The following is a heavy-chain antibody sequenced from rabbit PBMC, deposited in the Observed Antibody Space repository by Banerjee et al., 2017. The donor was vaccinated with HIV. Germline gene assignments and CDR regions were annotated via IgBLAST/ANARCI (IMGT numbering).Heavy chain of an antibody. D-gene: IGHD2-1*01. V-gene: IGHV1S40*01. CDR3: VRGRATMTMVIEGYYYGMDL. Sequence: QSLEESGGDLVKPGASLTLTCTASGFSFSSSYWMCWVRQAPGKGLEWGACIYAGYSGNTYYASWAKGRFTISKTSSTTVTLQMTSLTAADTATYFCVRGRATMTMVIEGYYYGMDLWGPGTLVTVS. CDR2: IYAGYSGNT. CDR1: GFSFSSSYW. J-gene: IGHJ6*01.